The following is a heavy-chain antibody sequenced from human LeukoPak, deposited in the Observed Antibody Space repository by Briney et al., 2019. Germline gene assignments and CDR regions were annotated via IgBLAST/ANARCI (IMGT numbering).Heavy chain of an antibody. CDR3: ARYYDSSGYWSTPHFDY. CDR2: IQYSGST. Sequence: SETLSLTCTVSGDSVSGISFYWSWIRQPPGKRLQYIGYIQYSGSTNYNPSLKSRVTVSVDTSKNQFSLKLSSVTAADTAVYYCARYYDSSGYWSTPHFDYWGQGTLVTVSS. J-gene: IGHJ4*02. CDR1: GDSVSGISFY. V-gene: IGHV4-61*01. D-gene: IGHD3-22*01.